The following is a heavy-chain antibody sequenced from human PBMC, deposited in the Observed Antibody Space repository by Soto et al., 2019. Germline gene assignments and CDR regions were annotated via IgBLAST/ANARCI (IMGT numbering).Heavy chain of an antibody. V-gene: IGHV2-26*01. CDR1: GLSLTNGRLG. J-gene: IGHJ5*02. D-gene: IGHD2-2*01. CDR2: IFSNDDK. Sequence: CPTLENPTETLTLTCTVSGLSLTNGRLGVSWIRQPPGKALEWLAHIFSNDDKSYSTSLKSRLTISKDISRSQVVLTMTNMDPVDSATYYCALIKDCSRTDCYLASFDPWGQGTLVTVSS. CDR3: ALIKDCSRTDCYLASFDP.